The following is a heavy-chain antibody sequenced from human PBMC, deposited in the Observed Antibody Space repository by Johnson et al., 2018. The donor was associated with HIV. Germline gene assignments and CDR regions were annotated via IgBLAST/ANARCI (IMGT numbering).Heavy chain of an antibody. Sequence: VQLVESGGGLVQPGGSLRLSCAASGFTVSSNYMSWVRQAPGQGLEWVSVIYSGGSTYYADSVKGRFTISRDNSKNTLYLQMNSLRAEDTAVYYCTTGLPGATYDAFDIWGQGTMVTVSS. CDR2: IYSGGST. CDR3: TTGLPGATYDAFDI. J-gene: IGHJ3*02. D-gene: IGHD5-12*01. V-gene: IGHV3-66*01. CDR1: GFTVSSNY.